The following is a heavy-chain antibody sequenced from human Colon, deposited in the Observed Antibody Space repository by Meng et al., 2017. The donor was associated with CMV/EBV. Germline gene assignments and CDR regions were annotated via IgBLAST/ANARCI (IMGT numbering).Heavy chain of an antibody. CDR1: GFTFSSYA. V-gene: IGHV3-23*03. CDR3: ARSPGSSPAGGDGMDV. Sequence: GESLKISCAASGFTFSSYAMSWVRQAPGKGLEWVSVIYSGGSSTYYADSVKGRFTISRDNAKNSLYLQMNSLRSEDTAIYYCARSPGSSPAGGDGMDVWGQGTTVTVSS. CDR2: IYSGGSST. J-gene: IGHJ6*02. D-gene: IGHD6-13*01.